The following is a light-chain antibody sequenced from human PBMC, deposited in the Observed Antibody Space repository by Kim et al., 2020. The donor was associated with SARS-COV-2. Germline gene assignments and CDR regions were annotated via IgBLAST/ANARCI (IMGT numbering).Light chain of an antibody. CDR2: GKN. V-gene: IGLV3-19*01. Sequence: SSELTQDPAVSVALGQTVRITCQGDSLRSYYASWYQQKPGQAPVLVIYGKNNRPSGIPDRFSGSSSGNKASLTITGAQAEDEADYYCNSRDTSGTHHVVF. CDR3: NSRDTSGTHHVV. J-gene: IGLJ2*01. CDR1: SLRSYY.